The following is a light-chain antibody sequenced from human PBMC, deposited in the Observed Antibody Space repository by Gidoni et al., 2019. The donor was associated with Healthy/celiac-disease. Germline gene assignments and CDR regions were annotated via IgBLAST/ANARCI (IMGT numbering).Light chain of an antibody. Sequence: QSALTQPRSVSGSPGQSVTISCTGTSSDVGGYNYVSWYQQHPGKAPKLLIYDVDKRPSGVPDRFSGSKSGNTASPTISGLQAEDETDYYCCSYAGSYTPVVFGGGTRLTVL. CDR3: CSYAGSYTPVV. CDR2: DVD. CDR1: SSDVGGYNY. J-gene: IGLJ2*01. V-gene: IGLV2-11*01.